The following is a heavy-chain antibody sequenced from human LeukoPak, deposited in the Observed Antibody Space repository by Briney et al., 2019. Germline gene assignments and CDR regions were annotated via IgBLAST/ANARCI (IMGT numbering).Heavy chain of an antibody. CDR3: ASGYSGYDSTYYFDY. CDR1: GGSISSGDYY. D-gene: IGHD5-12*01. Sequence: SETLSLTCTVSGGSISSGDYYWSWIRQPPGKGLEWIGYIYYSGSTYYNPSLKSRVTISVDTSKNQFSLKLSSVTAADTAVYYCASGYSGYDSTYYFDYWGQGTLVTVSS. V-gene: IGHV4-30-4*01. J-gene: IGHJ4*02. CDR2: IYYSGST.